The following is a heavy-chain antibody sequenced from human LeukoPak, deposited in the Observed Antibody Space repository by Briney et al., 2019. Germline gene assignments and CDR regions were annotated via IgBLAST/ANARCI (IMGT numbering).Heavy chain of an antibody. CDR2: IYYSGST. J-gene: IGHJ6*02. Sequence: SETLSLTCTVSGGSISSYYWSWIRQPPGKGLEWIGYIYYSGSTNYNPSLKSRVTISVDTSKNQLSLKLSSVTAADTAVYYCARGDGSSGSTLFYGMDVWGQGTTVTVSS. V-gene: IGHV4-59*01. CDR3: ARGDGSSGSTLFYGMDV. CDR1: GGSISSYY. D-gene: IGHD3-22*01.